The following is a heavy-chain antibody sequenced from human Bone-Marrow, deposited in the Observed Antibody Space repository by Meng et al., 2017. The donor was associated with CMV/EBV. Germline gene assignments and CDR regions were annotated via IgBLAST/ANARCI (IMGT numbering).Heavy chain of an antibody. CDR1: GGTFSSYA. J-gene: IGHJ6*02. CDR2: IIPILGIA. CDR3: ARDHDWPVITAPYGMDV. V-gene: IGHV1-69*10. Sequence: SVKVSCKASGGTFSSYAISWVRQAPGQGLEWMGGIIPILGIANYAQKFQGRVTITADKSTSTVYMELSSLRSEDTAVYYCARDHDWPVITAPYGMDVWGQGTTVTVSS. D-gene: IGHD3-22*01.